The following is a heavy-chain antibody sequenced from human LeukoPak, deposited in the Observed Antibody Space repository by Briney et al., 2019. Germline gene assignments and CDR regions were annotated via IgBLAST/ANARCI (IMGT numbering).Heavy chain of an antibody. Sequence: SGGSLRLSCAASGFRFSSYTMNWVRQAPGKGLEWVSSISSSGSTIYYADSVKGRFTISRDNAKNSLYLQMNSLRAEDTAVYYCAELGITMIGGVWGKGTTVTISS. D-gene: IGHD3-10*02. CDR3: AELGITMIGGV. CDR2: ISSSGSTI. V-gene: IGHV3-48*04. CDR1: GFRFSSYT. J-gene: IGHJ6*04.